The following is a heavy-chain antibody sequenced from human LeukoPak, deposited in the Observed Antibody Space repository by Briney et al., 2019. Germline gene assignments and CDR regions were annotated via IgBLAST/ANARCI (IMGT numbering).Heavy chain of an antibody. CDR1: GVSFSGYY. V-gene: IGHV4-34*01. J-gene: IGHJ3*02. D-gene: IGHD3-10*01. CDR2: INHSGSS. Sequence: SETLSLTWAVYGVSFSGYYWSWIRQPPGKGLEWIGEINHSGSSNYNPSLKSRVTISIDTSKNQFSLKLRPVTAADTAVYYCARDLSDYYGAGSYRPIDAFDIWGQGTMVTVS. CDR3: ARDLSDYYGAGSYRPIDAFDI.